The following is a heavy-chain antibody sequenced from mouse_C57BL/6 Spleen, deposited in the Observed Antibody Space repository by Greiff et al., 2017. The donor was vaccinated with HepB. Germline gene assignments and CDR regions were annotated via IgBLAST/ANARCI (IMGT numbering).Heavy chain of an antibody. CDR2: IDPSDSYT. D-gene: IGHD1-3*01. Sequence: QVQLQQPGAELVKPGASVKLSCKASGYTFTSYWMQWVKQRPGQGLEWIGEIDPSDSYTNYNQKFKGKATLTVDTSSSTAYMQLSSLTSEDSAVYYCARWNYNLCYFDYWGTGTTLTVSS. CDR3: ARWNYNLCYFDY. J-gene: IGHJ2*01. CDR1: GYTFTSYW. V-gene: IGHV1-50*01.